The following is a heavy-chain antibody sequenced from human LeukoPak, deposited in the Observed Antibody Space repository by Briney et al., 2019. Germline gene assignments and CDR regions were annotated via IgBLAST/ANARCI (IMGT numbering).Heavy chain of an antibody. V-gene: IGHV3-30-3*01. J-gene: IGHJ4*02. D-gene: IGHD4-23*01. CDR1: GFTFSSYA. Sequence: PGGSLRLSCAASGFTFSSYAMHWVRQAPGKGLEWVAVISYDGSNKYYADSVKGRFTISRDNSKNTLYLQMNSLRAEDTAVYYCAKDIDYGGTYYFDYWGQGTLVTVSS. CDR3: AKDIDYGGTYYFDY. CDR2: ISYDGSNK.